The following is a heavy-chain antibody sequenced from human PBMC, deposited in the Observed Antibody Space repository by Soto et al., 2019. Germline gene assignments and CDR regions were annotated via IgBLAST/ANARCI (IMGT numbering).Heavy chain of an antibody. Sequence: SETLSLTCTVSGGSISSSSYWWGWIRQSPSMGLDWIGSAYSSGSTYYSPSLKSRVPISLDTAKNQFSLKMTSVTAADTAVYYRANGLGPTPGIDYWGQETLVTVAS. CDR2: AYSSGST. V-gene: IGHV4-39*01. J-gene: IGHJ4*02. CDR3: ANGLGPTPGIDY. CDR1: GGSISSSSYW. D-gene: IGHD3-9*01.